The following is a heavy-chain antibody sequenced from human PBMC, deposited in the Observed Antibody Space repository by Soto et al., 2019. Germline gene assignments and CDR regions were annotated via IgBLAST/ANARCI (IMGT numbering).Heavy chain of an antibody. V-gene: IGHV3-30*18. CDR1: GFTFSSYG. D-gene: IGHD5-18*01. CDR2: ISYDGSNK. J-gene: IGHJ4*02. CDR3: AKALSDTAMAH. Sequence: GGSLRLSCAASGFTFSSYGMHWVSQAPGKGLEWVAVISYDGSNKYYADSVKGRFTISRDNSKNTLYLQMNSLRAEDTAVYYCAKALSDTAMAHWGQGTLVTVSS.